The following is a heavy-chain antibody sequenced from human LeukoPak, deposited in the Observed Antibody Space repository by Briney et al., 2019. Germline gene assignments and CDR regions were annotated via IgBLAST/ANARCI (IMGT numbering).Heavy chain of an antibody. CDR2: IKQDGSEK. CDR3: ARRGNRLAGAGTNY. J-gene: IGHJ4*02. V-gene: IGHV3-7*03. Sequence: GGSLRLSCAATGFTFSSYWMSWVRQAPGKGLEWVANIKQDGSEKYYVDSVKGRFTISRDNAKNSLFLQMNSLRAEDTAVYYCARRGNRLAGAGTNYWGQGTLVTVSS. CDR1: GFTFSSYW. D-gene: IGHD6-13*01.